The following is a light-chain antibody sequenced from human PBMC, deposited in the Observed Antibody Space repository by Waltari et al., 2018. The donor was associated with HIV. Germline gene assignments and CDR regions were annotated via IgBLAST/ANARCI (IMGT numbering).Light chain of an antibody. J-gene: IGKJ1*01. CDR2: KAS. Sequence: DIQMTQSPSTMSTSVGDRITITCRASQSIGSWVAWYQQKPGKAPMLLIYKASSVESGVPSRFSGIGSGTAFTLTISSLQPDDFATNYCQQDNSYSRTFGQGTKVEIK. CDR3: QQDNSYSRT. V-gene: IGKV1-5*03. CDR1: QSIGSW.